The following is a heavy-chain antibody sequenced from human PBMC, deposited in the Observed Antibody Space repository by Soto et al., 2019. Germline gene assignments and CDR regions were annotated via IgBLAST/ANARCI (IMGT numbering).Heavy chain of an antibody. Sequence: LSLTCAVNGGSLSGYYWSWSRQAPGKGLEWIGEINHRASSYYNPSLKSRVTISIDASKNHVTLELTSVTAADTAVYYCARSDNRNSLYGVDVWGQGTAVTVPS. CDR1: GGSLSGYY. J-gene: IGHJ6*02. CDR3: ARSDNRNSLYGVDV. D-gene: IGHD1-7*01. CDR2: INHRASS. V-gene: IGHV4-34*01.